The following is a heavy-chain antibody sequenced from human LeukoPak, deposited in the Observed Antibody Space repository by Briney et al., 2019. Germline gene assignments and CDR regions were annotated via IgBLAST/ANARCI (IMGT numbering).Heavy chain of an antibody. CDR3: ARDLRTNWNFDYYYMDV. CDR2: IYYSGST. J-gene: IGHJ6*03. CDR1: GGSISSYY. D-gene: IGHD1-7*01. V-gene: IGHV4-59*01. Sequence: SETLSLTCTVSGGSISSYYWSWIRQPPGKGLEWIGYIYYSGSTNYNPSLKSRVTISVDTSKNQFSLKLSSVTAADTAVYYCARDLRTNWNFDYYYMDVWGKGTTVTVSS.